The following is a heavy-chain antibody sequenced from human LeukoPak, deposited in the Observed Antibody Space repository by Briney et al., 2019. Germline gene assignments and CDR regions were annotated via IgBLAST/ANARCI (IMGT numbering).Heavy chain of an antibody. Sequence: SETLSLTCTVSGGSIGSYYWSWIRQPPGKGLEWIGYIYDNGSGNYNPSLKGRVTISLDTSKNQFSLKLSSVTAADTAVYYCARGGYGLAMVYYYYYGMDVWGQGTTVTVSS. CDR3: ARGGYGLAMVYYYYYGMDV. CDR1: GGSIGSYY. J-gene: IGHJ6*02. CDR2: IYDNGSG. D-gene: IGHD5-18*01. V-gene: IGHV4-59*01.